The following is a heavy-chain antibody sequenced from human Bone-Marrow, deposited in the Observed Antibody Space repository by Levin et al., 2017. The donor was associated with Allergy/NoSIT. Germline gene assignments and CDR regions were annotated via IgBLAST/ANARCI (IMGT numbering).Heavy chain of an antibody. CDR3: ARDQKRSEIVWATYRDGEGFDI. J-gene: IGHJ3*02. CDR2: SVPGLGIT. Sequence: PKASVKVSCKASGDTFTAYTFSWVRQAPGHGLEWVGRSVPGLGITNSAKNFQGRVTIAADISTATVYMELKMLRSEDTAVYYCARDQKRSEIVWATYRDGEGFDIWGQGTMIIVSS. D-gene: IGHD3-16*02. CDR1: GDTFTAYT. V-gene: IGHV1-69*02.